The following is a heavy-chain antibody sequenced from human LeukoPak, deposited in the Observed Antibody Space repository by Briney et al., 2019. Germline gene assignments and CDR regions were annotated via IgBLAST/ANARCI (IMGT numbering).Heavy chain of an antibody. J-gene: IGHJ2*01. CDR1: GFTFSTFG. Sequence: GGSLRLSCAASGFTFSTFGMIWVRQAPGKGLEWVSSISSGSYIYYADAVKARFTISRDNARNSLYLQMNSLRADDTAVYYCARLMFIAVGNWYFDLWAVAPWSLSPQ. CDR3: ARLMFIAVGNWYFDL. CDR2: ISSGSYI. V-gene: IGHV3-21*01. D-gene: IGHD6-19*01.